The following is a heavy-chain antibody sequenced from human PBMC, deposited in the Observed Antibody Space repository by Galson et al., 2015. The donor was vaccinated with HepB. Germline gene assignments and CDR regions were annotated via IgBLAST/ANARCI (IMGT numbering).Heavy chain of an antibody. CDR2: INSDGSST. CDR1: GFTFSSYW. V-gene: IGHV3-74*01. J-gene: IGHJ6*03. CDR3: ARDATLGYCTGGVCYTRYYYYYMDV. D-gene: IGHD2-8*02. Sequence: SLRLSCAASGFTFSSYWMHWVRQGPGKGLVWVSRINSDGSSTGYADSVKGRFTISRDNAKNTLYLQMNGLRAEDTAVYYCARDATLGYCTGGVCYTRYYYYYMDVWGKGTTVTVSS.